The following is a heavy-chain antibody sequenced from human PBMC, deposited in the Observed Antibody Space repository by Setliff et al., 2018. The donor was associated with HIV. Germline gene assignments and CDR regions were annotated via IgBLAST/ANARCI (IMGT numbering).Heavy chain of an antibody. D-gene: IGHD1-26*01. J-gene: IGHJ4*02. CDR2: ISAGGGNT. V-gene: IGHV3-21*01. Sequence: PGGSLRLSCAASGFTFNTYAMNWVRQAPGKGLEWVSGISAGGGNTHYADSVKGRFTISRDNVKNSLYLQMNSLRAEDTAVYYCARDRYSGSSTDYWGQGTLVTVSS. CDR3: ARDRYSGSSTDY. CDR1: GFTFNTYA.